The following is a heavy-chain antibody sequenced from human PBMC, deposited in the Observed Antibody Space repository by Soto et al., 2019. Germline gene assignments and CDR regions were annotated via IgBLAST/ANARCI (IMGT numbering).Heavy chain of an antibody. CDR1: GFTFSSYA. V-gene: IGHV3-30-3*01. J-gene: IGHJ4*02. CDR3: ARVEMATTIDY. CDR2: ISYDGSNK. Sequence: QVQLVESGGGVVQPGRSLRLSCAASGFTFSSYAMHWVHQAPGKGLEWVAVISYDGSNKYYADSVKGRFTISRDNSKNTLYLQMNSLRAEDTAVYYCARVEMATTIDYWGQGTLVTVSS. D-gene: IGHD5-12*01.